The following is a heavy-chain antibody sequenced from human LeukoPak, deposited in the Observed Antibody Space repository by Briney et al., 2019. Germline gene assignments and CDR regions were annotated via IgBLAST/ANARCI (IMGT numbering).Heavy chain of an antibody. D-gene: IGHD6-19*01. J-gene: IGHJ3*02. V-gene: IGHV3-64D*09. CDR3: AKQWLYRAFDM. Sequence: PGGSLRLSCSASGFTFSNYVMHWVRQAPGKGLEYVSAITNNGDSRCYADSVKGRFTVSRDNSKNKLYLQMSSLRAEDTAVYYCAKQWLYRAFDMWGQGTMVTVSS. CDR1: GFTFSNYV. CDR2: ITNNGDSR.